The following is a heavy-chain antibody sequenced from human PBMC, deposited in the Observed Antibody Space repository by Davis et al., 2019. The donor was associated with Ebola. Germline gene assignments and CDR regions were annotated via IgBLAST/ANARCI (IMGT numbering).Heavy chain of an antibody. D-gene: IGHD3-10*01. V-gene: IGHV1-46*01. CDR1: GYTFIGYY. CDR2: INPSIGNT. CDR3: ASGEFVDF. Sequence: ASVKVSCKASGYTFIGYYIHWVRQAPGQGLEWMGLINPSIGNTSLAQKFQGRVTPTRDTSTSTVHMDLSSLKSEDTAIYYCASGEFVDFWGQGTLVTVSS. J-gene: IGHJ4*02.